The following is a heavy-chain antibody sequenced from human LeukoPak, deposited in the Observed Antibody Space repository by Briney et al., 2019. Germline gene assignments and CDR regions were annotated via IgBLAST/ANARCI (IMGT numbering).Heavy chain of an antibody. D-gene: IGHD3-22*01. J-gene: IGHJ4*02. Sequence: GASVKVSCKASGYTFTSYGISWVRQAPGQGLEWMGWISAYNGNTNYAQKLQGKVTMTTDTSTSTAYMELRSLRSDDTTVYYCARDPGAYYYDSSGYYFDYWGQGTLVTVSS. CDR1: GYTFTSYG. CDR3: ARDPGAYYYDSSGYYFDY. V-gene: IGHV1-18*01. CDR2: ISAYNGNT.